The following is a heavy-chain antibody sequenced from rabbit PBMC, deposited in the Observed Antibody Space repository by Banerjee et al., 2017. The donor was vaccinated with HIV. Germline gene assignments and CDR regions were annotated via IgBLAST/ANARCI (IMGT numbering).Heavy chain of an antibody. CDR2: IYAGSSGTT. V-gene: IGHV1S45*01. Sequence: QEQLVESGGGLVQPGASLTLTCTASGFTLSSYWMCWVRQAPGKGLEWIACIYAGSSGTTEYASWAKGRFTISKTSSTTVTLQMTSLTAADTATYFCARVDAGESWKYNLWGQGTLVTVS. CDR1: GFTLSSYW. D-gene: IGHD5-1*01. J-gene: IGHJ4*01. CDR3: ARVDAGESWKYNL.